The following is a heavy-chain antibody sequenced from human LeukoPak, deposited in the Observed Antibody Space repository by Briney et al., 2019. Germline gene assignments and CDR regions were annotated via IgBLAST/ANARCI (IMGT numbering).Heavy chain of an antibody. D-gene: IGHD6-13*01. CDR2: ISGSGGST. V-gene: IGHV3-23*01. Sequence: KSGGSLRLSCAASGFTFSSYAMSWVRQTPGKGLEWVSAISGSGGSTYYADSVKGRFTISRDNSKNTLYLQMNSLRAEDAAVYYCARALAAAVFDYWGQGTLVTVSS. CDR3: ARALAAAVFDY. J-gene: IGHJ4*02. CDR1: GFTFSSYA.